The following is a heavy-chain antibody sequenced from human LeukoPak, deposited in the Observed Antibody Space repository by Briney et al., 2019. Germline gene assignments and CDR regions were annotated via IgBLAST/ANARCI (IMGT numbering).Heavy chain of an antibody. V-gene: IGHV4-38-2*01. CDR3: ARAGILGPTTFDY. CDR1: CYYIGSRYY. J-gene: IGHJ4*03. D-gene: IGHD2-15*01. CDR2: IYHSEST. Sequence: SDPLSLTRAVSCYYIGSRYYWGWIGQPPGKGLEWIGSIYHSESTYYNPSLKSRVTISVDTSQNQFSLKLRSVTAPDTAVYSCARAGILGPTTFDYWGQGTLVTVSS.